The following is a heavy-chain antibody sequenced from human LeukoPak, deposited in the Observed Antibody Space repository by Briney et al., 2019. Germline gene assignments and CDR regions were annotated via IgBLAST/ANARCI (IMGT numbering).Heavy chain of an antibody. CDR2: ISGSGGST. CDR1: GFTFSSYA. J-gene: IGHJ4*02. Sequence: PGGSLRLSCAASGFTFSSYAMSWVRQAPGKGLEWVSAISGSGGSTYYADSVKGRFTISRDNSKNTLYLQMNSLRAEDTAVYYCARDVRAYYYDSSGYWVDYWGQGTLVTVSS. CDR3: ARDVRAYYYDSSGYWVDY. D-gene: IGHD3-22*01. V-gene: IGHV3-23*01.